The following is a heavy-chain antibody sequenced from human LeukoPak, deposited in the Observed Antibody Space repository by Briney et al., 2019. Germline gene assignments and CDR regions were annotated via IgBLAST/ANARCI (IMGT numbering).Heavy chain of an antibody. Sequence: GGSLRLSCAASGFTFSSYAMTWVRQAPGKGLEWVSSITTSADTTYYADSVRGRFTISRDNAKNSLYLHMNSLRAEDTAVYYCARDMDVWGQGTTVTVSS. CDR2: ITTSADTT. CDR3: ARDMDV. V-gene: IGHV3-23*01. CDR1: GFTFSSYA. J-gene: IGHJ6*02.